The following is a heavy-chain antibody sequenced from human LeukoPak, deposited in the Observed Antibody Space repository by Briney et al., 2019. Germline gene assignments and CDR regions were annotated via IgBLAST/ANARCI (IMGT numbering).Heavy chain of an antibody. V-gene: IGHV3-13*01. CDR1: GFTFSNYE. J-gene: IGHJ3*02. CDR3: AREGSLSSSDAFDI. CDR2: IGIAGNT. D-gene: IGHD6-6*01. Sequence: GSLRLSCAASGFTFSNYEMHWVRLVLGKGLEWVSAIGIAGNTFYAGSVKGRLTISRENAKNSFHLQMNSLGAGDTAVYYCAREGSLSSSDAFDIWGQGTMVTVSS.